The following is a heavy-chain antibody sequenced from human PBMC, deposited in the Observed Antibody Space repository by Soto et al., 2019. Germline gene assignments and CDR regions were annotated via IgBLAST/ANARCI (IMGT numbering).Heavy chain of an antibody. J-gene: IGHJ4*02. CDR2: NYHSGTT. V-gene: IGHV4-59*01. CDR3: VREAYIGYGNANDH. Sequence: SETLSLTCAVSGVTISTYYWSWIPQPPGKGLEWIGYNYHSGTTNYNPSLKSRVTISVDTSKNQFSLRLTSVTAADTAIYYCVREAYIGYGNANDHWGQGTLVTVSS. CDR1: GVTISTYY. D-gene: IGHD5-12*01.